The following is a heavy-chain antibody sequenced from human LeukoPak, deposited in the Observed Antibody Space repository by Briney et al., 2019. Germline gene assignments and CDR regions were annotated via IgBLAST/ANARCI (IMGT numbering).Heavy chain of an antibody. J-gene: IGHJ3*02. D-gene: IGHD3-10*01. CDR2: IDDSGNT. Sequence: SETLSLTCTVSGGSISRYYWSWIRQPPGKGLEWIGYIDDSGNTNYNPSLKSHVTISVDKSKNQFSLKLSFVTAADTAMYYCARSDYHNSGSHTVFDAFDIWGQGTRVTVSS. V-gene: IGHV4-59*01. CDR1: GGSISRYY. CDR3: ARSDYHNSGSHTVFDAFDI.